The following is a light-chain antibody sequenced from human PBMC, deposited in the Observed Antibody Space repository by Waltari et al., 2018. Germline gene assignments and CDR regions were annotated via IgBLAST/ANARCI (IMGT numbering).Light chain of an antibody. CDR1: RDIDTY. V-gene: IGKV1-33*01. CDR2: DAD. CDR3: QQCSTLPFT. Sequence: DVQMTQSPSSLSASVGDRITITCQATRDIDTYLNWYQHKPGKAPKLLIYDADTLQRGVPSRFSGSGSGKHFSFTINNLQPDDFATYYCQQCSTLPFTFGGGT. J-gene: IGKJ4*01.